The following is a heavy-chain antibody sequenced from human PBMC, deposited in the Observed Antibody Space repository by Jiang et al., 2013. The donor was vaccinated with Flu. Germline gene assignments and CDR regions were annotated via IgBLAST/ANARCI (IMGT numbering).Heavy chain of an antibody. J-gene: IGHJ4*02. D-gene: IGHD1-26*01. CDR3: ARTPYSGSPLLNYFDY. V-gene: IGHV2-70*11. Sequence: VNPTQTLTLTCTFSGFSLSTSGMCVSWIRQPPGKALEWLARIDWDDDKYYSTSLKTRLTISKDTSKNQVVLTMTNMDPVDTATYYCARTPYSGSPLLNYFDYWGQGTLVTVSS. CDR2: IDWDDDK. CDR1: GFSLSTSGMC.